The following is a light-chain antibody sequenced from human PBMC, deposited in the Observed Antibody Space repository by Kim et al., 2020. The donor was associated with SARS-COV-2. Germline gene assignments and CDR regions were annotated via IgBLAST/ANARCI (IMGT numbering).Light chain of an antibody. CDR2: YDS. CDR3: QVWDSSSDHPGV. V-gene: IGLV3-21*04. Sequence: PGKAAANSCGGSNIGIKAGQWYERKPGQATVLVICYDSDRPSGIPERFSGSDSGNTATLTISRVEAGDEADYYCQVWDSSSDHPGVFGGGTQLTVL. J-gene: IGLJ3*02. CDR1: NIGIKA.